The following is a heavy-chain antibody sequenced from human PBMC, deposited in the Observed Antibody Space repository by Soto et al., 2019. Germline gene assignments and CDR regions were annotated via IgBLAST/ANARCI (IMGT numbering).Heavy chain of an antibody. J-gene: IGHJ4*02. D-gene: IGHD6-13*01. CDR3: ARLRGSSSWYRLDY. CDR1: GFTFSTNY. V-gene: IGHV3-53*01. CDR2: IYSGGST. Sequence: EVQLVESGGGLIQPGGSLRLSCAASGFTFSTNYMSWVRQAPGKGLEWVSVIYSGGSTYYADSLKGRLTISRDNSKNTLNLQMNSLSAEDTAVYYCARLRGSSSWYRLDYWGQGTLVTVSS.